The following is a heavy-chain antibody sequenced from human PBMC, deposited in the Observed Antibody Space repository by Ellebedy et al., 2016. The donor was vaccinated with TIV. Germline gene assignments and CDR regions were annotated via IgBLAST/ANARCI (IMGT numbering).Heavy chain of an antibody. CDR2: INPNSGGT. Sequence: ASVKVSCXASGYTFTGYYIHWVRQAPGQGLEWMGWINPNSGGTNYAQKFQGRVTMTRDTSISTAYMELSRLRSDDTAVYYCATYDSSGWWFDPWGQGTLVTVSS. CDR3: ATYDSSGWWFDP. V-gene: IGHV1-2*02. D-gene: IGHD3-22*01. CDR1: GYTFTGYY. J-gene: IGHJ5*02.